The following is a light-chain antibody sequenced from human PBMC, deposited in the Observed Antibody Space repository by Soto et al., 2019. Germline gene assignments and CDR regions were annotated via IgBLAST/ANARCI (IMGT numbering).Light chain of an antibody. CDR1: QSISSSY. J-gene: IGKJ2*01. CDR2: AAS. CDR3: QQYGSSSYT. V-gene: IGKV3-20*01. Sequence: EIVLTQSTGTLSLSPGERATLSCRASQSISSSYLAWYQQKPGQAPRLLIYAASSRATGIPDRFSGSGSGTDFTLTISILEPEDFAVYYCQQYGSSSYTFGQGTQLEIK.